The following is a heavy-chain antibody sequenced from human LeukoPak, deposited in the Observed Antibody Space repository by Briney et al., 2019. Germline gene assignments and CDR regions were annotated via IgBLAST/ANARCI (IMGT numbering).Heavy chain of an antibody. CDR1: GGSFSGYY. CDR2: INHSGST. V-gene: IGHV4-34*01. CDR3: ARYSSSGRIDY. Sequence: SETLSLTCAVYGGSFSGYYWSWIRQPPGKGLEWIGEINHSGSTSYNPSLKSRVTISVDTSKNQFSLKLSSVTAADTAVYYCARYSSSGRIDYWGQGTLVTVSS. D-gene: IGHD6-13*01. J-gene: IGHJ4*02.